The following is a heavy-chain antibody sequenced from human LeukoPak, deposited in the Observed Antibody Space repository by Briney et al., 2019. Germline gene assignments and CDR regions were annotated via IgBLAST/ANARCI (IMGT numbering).Heavy chain of an antibody. J-gene: IGHJ5*02. CDR2: ISSGGGTI. V-gene: IGHV3-11*04. Sequence: GGSLRLSCTASGFTFGDYIMSWFRQAPGKGLEWLSYISSGGGTINYAGSLKGRFTISRDNAKNTLNLQMNSLRAEDTAVYYCARDLGQYYDTSDNWFDPWGQGTLVTVSS. D-gene: IGHD3-22*01. CDR1: GFTFGDYI. CDR3: ARDLGQYYDTSDNWFDP.